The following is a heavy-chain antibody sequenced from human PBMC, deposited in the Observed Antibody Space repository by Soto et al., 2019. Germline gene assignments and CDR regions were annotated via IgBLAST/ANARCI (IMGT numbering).Heavy chain of an antibody. J-gene: IGHJ6*02. D-gene: IGHD2-15*01. Sequence: GASVKVSCKASGYTFTSYAMHWVRQAPGQRLEWMGWINAGNGNTKYSQKFQGRVTITRDTSASTAYMELSSLRSEDTAVYYCARDRPIVVVVGHGMDVSGQGTTVTVSS. V-gene: IGHV1-3*01. CDR1: GYTFTSYA. CDR2: INAGNGNT. CDR3: ARDRPIVVVVGHGMDV.